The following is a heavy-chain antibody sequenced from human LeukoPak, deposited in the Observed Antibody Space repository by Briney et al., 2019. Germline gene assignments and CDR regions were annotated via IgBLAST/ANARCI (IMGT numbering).Heavy chain of an antibody. J-gene: IGHJ4*02. Sequence: GGSLRLSCAASGFTFSSYGMHWVRQATGKGLEWVSAIGTAGDTYYPGSVKGRFTISRENAKNSLYLQMNSLRAGDTAVYYCARGRFGSSGWYGNDYWGQGTLVTVSS. V-gene: IGHV3-13*01. CDR3: ARGRFGSSGWYGNDY. D-gene: IGHD6-19*01. CDR2: IGTAGDT. CDR1: GFTFSSYG.